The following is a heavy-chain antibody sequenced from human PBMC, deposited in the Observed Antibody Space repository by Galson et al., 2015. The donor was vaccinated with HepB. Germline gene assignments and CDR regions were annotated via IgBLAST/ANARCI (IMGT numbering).Heavy chain of an antibody. D-gene: IGHD2-2*01. V-gene: IGHV3-74*01. CDR3: VRAYCSTSSCRSSWFDP. CDR2: INSDGSDT. CDR1: GFIFSSYW. Sequence: SLRLSCAGSGFIFSSYWMHWVRQAPGKGLVWVSRINSDGSDTSYADSVKGRFTMSRDNARKTVYLQMNSLRAEDTAVYYCVRAYCSTSSCRSSWFDPWGQGTLVTVSS. J-gene: IGHJ5*02.